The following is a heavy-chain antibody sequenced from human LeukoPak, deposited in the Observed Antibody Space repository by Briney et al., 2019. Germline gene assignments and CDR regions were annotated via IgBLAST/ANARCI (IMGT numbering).Heavy chain of an antibody. CDR1: GFSLKDYY. V-gene: IGHV3-11*06. CDR2: ISSRNTFT. CDR3: TRDQGD. Sequence: GGSLRLSCAASGFSLKDYYMSWIRQAPGKGLEWVSYISSRNTFTSYADSVKGRFTISRDNAKNSLYLQMHSLRTEDTAVYYCTRDQGDWGQGTLVTVSS. J-gene: IGHJ4*02.